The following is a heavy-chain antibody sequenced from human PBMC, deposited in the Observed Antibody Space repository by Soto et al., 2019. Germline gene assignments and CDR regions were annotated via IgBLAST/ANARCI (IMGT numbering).Heavy chain of an antibody. J-gene: IGHJ4*02. CDR2: IYYSGST. Sequence: QVQLQESGPGLVKPSETLSLTCTVSDGSISSYYWSWIRQPPGKGLEWIGYIYYSGSTNYNPSLKSGVTISVDTSKNEFSLKLSSVTAADTAVYYCARSLYSGRYLHFDYWGQGTLVTVSS. CDR3: ARSLYSGRYLHFDY. V-gene: IGHV4-59*01. CDR1: DGSISSYY. D-gene: IGHD1-26*01.